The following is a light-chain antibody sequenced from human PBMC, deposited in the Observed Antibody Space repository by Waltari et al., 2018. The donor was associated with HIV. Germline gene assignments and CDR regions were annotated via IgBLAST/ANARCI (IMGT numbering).Light chain of an antibody. Sequence: QSVLTQPPSASGTPGQRVTISCSGPRANIGNTVSWYQQLPGTAPKVLIYRDNQRPSGVPDRFSGSRSGTSASLDVSGLRSEDEANYFCAAWDDILSGWVFGGGTKLTVL. CDR2: RDN. V-gene: IGLV1-47*01. CDR3: AAWDDILSGWV. CDR1: RANIGNT. J-gene: IGLJ3*02.